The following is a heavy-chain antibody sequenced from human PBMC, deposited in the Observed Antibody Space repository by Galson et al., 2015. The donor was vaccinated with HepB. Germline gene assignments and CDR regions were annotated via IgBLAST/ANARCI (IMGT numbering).Heavy chain of an antibody. CDR2: IIPIFGIA. Sequence: SVTVSCKASGGTFSSYAISWVRQAPGQGLEWMGGIIPIFGIANYAQKFQGRVTITADESTSTAYMELSSLRSEDTAVYYCAREGGTKVYSYDSSGYRPFPYSGQGTLGTPSS. D-gene: IGHD3-22*01. J-gene: IGHJ4*02. CDR1: GGTFSSYA. CDR3: AREGGTKVYSYDSSGYRPFPY. V-gene: IGHV1-69*13.